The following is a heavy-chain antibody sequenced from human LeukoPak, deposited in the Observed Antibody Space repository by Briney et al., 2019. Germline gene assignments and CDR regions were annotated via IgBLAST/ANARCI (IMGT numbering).Heavy chain of an antibody. D-gene: IGHD3-22*01. CDR3: ARIENSSGYYYVGYYYYYMDV. V-gene: IGHV3-21*01. Sequence: GGSLRLSCAASGFTFSSYSMNWVRQAPGKGLEWVSSISSSSSYIYYADSVKGRFTISRDNAKNSLYLQMNSLRAEDTAVYYCARIENSSGYYYVGYYYYYMDVWGKGTTVTVSS. J-gene: IGHJ6*03. CDR1: GFTFSSYS. CDR2: ISSSSSYI.